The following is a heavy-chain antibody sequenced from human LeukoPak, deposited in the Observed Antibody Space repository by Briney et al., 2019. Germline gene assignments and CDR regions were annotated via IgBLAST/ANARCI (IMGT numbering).Heavy chain of an antibody. CDR2: IKSKTDGGTT. J-gene: IGHJ4*02. CDR1: GFTFSNAW. D-gene: IGHD6-19*01. Sequence: GGSLRLSCAASGFTFSNAWMSWVRQAPGKGLEWVGRIKSKTDGGTTDYAAPVKGRFTISRDDSKNTLYLQVNSLKTEDTAVYYCTTDVRYSVAGTFDYRGQGTLVTVSS. CDR3: TTDVRYSVAGTFDY. V-gene: IGHV3-15*01.